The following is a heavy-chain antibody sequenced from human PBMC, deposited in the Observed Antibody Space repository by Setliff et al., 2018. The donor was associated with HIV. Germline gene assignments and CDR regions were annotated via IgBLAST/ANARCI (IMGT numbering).Heavy chain of an antibody. J-gene: IGHJ4*02. D-gene: IGHD3-3*01. CDR1: GFSLSNTRMG. Sequence: SGPTLVNPTETLTLTCTVSGFSLSNTRMGVSWIRQPPGKALEWLAHIFPNDEKSYSASLKSRLTISEDTSKSQVVLTMTNMDPLDTATYFCARYNFRRGYWDYFDYWGQGAQVTVSS. CDR3: ARYNFRRGYWDYFDY. V-gene: IGHV2-26*01. CDR2: IFPNDEK.